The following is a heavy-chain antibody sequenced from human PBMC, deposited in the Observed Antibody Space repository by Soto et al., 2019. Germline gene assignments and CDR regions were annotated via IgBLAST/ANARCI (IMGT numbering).Heavy chain of an antibody. CDR1: GGSISSGGYY. CDR2: IYYSGST. D-gene: IGHD3-22*01. V-gene: IGHV4-31*03. CDR3: ARGGYYDSSGYYSPYYYYGMDV. Sequence: QVQLQESGPGLVKPSQTLSLTCTVSGGSISSGGYYWSWIRQHPGKGLEWIGYIYYSGSTYYNPSLKSRVTISVDTSKKQFSLKLSSVTAADTAVYYCARGGYYDSSGYYSPYYYYGMDVWGQGTTVTVSS. J-gene: IGHJ6*02.